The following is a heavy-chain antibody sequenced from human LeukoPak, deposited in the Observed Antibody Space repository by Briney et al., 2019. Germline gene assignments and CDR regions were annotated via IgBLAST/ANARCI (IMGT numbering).Heavy chain of an antibody. Sequence: SETLSLTCTVSGGSMNSYYWSWIRQPPGKGLEWIGYIYYSGSTNYNPSLKSRVTISVDTSKNQFSLKLSSVTAADTAVFYCARLTGYCSSTSCYTRFDYWGQGTLVTVSS. CDR2: IYYSGST. D-gene: IGHD2-2*02. CDR3: ARLTGYCSSTSCYTRFDY. V-gene: IGHV4-59*08. J-gene: IGHJ4*02. CDR1: GGSMNSYY.